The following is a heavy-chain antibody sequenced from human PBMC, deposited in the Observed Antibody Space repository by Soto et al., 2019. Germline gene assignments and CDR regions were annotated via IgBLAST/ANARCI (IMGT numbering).Heavy chain of an antibody. V-gene: IGHV3-74*01. CDR3: ARGNSGYGNFNY. CDR2: INGDGSIT. CDR1: GFTSRSYW. J-gene: IGHJ4*02. D-gene: IGHD5-12*01. Sequence: QLVESGGGLVQPGGSLRLSCEVSGFTSRSYWMHWVRQAPGKGLVWVSRINGDGSITSYADSVKGRFTISRDNAKDTVYLQMNSLRAEDTAVYSCARGNSGYGNFNYWGLGTLVTVSS.